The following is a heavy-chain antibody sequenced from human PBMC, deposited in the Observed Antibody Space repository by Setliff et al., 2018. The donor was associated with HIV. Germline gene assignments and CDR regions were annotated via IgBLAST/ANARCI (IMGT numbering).Heavy chain of an antibody. V-gene: IGHV3-23*01. J-gene: IGHJ4*02. CDR1: GFTFSSHV. CDR2: ITPSSTET. CDR3: ARQPLHCSSINCYGAVYDN. Sequence: PGGSLRLSCAASGFTFSSHVMTWVRQAPGKGLEWVSVITPSSTETYYADSVKGRSTISRDDSKNTLSLQMSSLRAEDTALYYCARQPLHCSSINCYGAVYDNWGQGTLVTVSS. D-gene: IGHD2-2*01.